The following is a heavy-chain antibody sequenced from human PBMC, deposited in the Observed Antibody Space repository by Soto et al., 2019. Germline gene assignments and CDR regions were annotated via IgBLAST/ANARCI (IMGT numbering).Heavy chain of an antibody. CDR3: ARGSVDRFDY. V-gene: IGHV4-59*01. Sequence: SETLSLTCTVSGGSISSYYWSWIRQPPGKGLEWIGYIYYSGSTNYNPSLKSRVTISVDTSKNQFSLKLSSVTAADTAVYYCARGSVDRFDYWGQGTLVTVSS. J-gene: IGHJ4*02. CDR1: GGSISSYY. D-gene: IGHD5-12*01. CDR2: IYYSGST.